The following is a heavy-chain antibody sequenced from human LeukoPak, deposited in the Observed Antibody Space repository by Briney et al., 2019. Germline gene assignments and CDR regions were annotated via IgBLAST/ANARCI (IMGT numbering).Heavy chain of an antibody. CDR2: IYSGGST. D-gene: IGHD5-18*01. CDR3: ARGYSYGNFDY. CDR1: GFTVSSNY. J-gene: IGHJ4*02. V-gene: IGHV3-53*01. Sequence: GGSLRLSCAASGFTVSSNYMSWVRQATGKGLEWVSVIYSGGSTYYADSVKGRFTISRDNSKNTLYLQMNSLRAEDTAVYYCARGYSYGNFDYWGQGTLVTVSS.